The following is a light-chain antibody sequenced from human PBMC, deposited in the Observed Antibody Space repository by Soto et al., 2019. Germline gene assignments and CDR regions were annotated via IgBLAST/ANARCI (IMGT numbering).Light chain of an antibody. Sequence: SYELTQPPSMSVAPGKTAMITCGGNNIGSKSVHWYQQKPGQAPVLVMYYRPSGIPERLSGSNSGNTATLTISRVEAGDEADYYCQVWDPTSDPPVVFGGGTKLTVL. V-gene: IGLV3-21*04. CDR1: NIGSKS. J-gene: IGLJ3*02. CDR3: QVWDPTSDPPVV.